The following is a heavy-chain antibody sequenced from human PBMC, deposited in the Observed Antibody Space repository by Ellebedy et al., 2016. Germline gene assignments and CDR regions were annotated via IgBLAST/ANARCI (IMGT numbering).Heavy chain of an antibody. D-gene: IGHD2-15*01. V-gene: IGHV3-23*02. CDR2: ISGSGSAGNT. CDR1: GFAFRDYA. Sequence: GESLKISXTASGFAFRDYAMSWVRLTPGKRLEWVAGISGSGSAGNTFYGQPVRGRFTISRDNSKNTGYLQMDSLRVGDTAVYFCAKEDSVVVAADGHCDAWGQGTLVTVSS. CDR3: AKEDSVVVAADGHCDA. J-gene: IGHJ5*02.